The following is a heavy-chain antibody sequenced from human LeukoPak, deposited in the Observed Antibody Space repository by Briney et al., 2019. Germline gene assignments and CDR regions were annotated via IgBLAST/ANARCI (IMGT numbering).Heavy chain of an antibody. V-gene: IGHV3-64*01. Sequence: GGSLRLSCAASGFTFSDYAMHWVRQAPGKGLAYVSAISSNGGRTYYANSVKGRFTISRDNSKNTLYLQMGSLRAEDMAVYYCARRSGSYYGIYYYYYMDVWGKGTTVTVSS. D-gene: IGHD1-26*01. CDR1: GFTFSDYA. J-gene: IGHJ6*03. CDR3: ARRSGSYYGIYYYYYMDV. CDR2: ISSNGGRT.